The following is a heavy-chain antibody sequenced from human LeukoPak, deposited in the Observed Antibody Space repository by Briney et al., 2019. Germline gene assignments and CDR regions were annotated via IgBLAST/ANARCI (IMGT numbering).Heavy chain of an antibody. D-gene: IGHD6-19*01. J-gene: IGHJ4*02. V-gene: IGHV3-66*01. Sequence: GGSLRLSCAASGFTVSSNYMSWVRQAPGKGLEWVSVIYSDGSTYYADSVKGRFTISRDNSKNTLYLQMNSLRAEDTAVYYCARASGRVAGMSHWGQGTPVTVSS. CDR2: IYSDGST. CDR3: ARASGRVAGMSH. CDR1: GFTVSSNY.